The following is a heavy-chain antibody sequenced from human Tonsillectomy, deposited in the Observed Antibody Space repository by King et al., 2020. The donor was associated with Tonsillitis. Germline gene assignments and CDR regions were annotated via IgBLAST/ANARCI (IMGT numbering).Heavy chain of an antibody. CDR3: ARLVMVRGVRDYYYGMDV. Sequence: QLQESGPGLVRPSQTLSLTCTVSGDSINSGGYYWSWIRQHPGKGLEWIGYIYYSGITYYNPSLKSRVTMSVNTSKNQFSLKLSSVTAADTAVYYCARLVMVRGVRDYYYGMDVWGQGTTVTVSS. V-gene: IGHV4-31*03. CDR2: IYYSGIT. J-gene: IGHJ6*02. D-gene: IGHD3-10*01. CDR1: GDSINSGGYY.